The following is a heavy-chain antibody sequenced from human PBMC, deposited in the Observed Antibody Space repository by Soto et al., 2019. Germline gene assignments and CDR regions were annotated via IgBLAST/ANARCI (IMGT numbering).Heavy chain of an antibody. D-gene: IGHD3-16*01. J-gene: IGHJ3*02. CDR2: IYYSGDT. V-gene: IGHV4-59*13. CDR3: ARRGFYMLTFGVGDANAFDI. CDR1: GGSITSDY. Sequence: SETLSLTCTVSGGSITSDYWSWIRQPPGKGLEWIGYIYYSGDTNYNPSLKSRVTISVDTSKNQFSLKLTTVTAADTAMYYCARRGFYMLTFGVGDANAFDIWGQGTMVTVSS.